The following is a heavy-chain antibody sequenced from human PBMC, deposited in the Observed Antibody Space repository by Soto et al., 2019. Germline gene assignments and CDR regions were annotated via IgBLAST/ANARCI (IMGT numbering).Heavy chain of an antibody. D-gene: IGHD5-12*01. J-gene: IGHJ4*02. CDR2: ISGSGGST. Sequence: EVQLLESGGGLEQPGGSLRLSCEASGFTFSSYAMSWVRQAPGKGLEWVSAISGSGGSTYYADSVKGRFTISRDNSKNTLYLQMNSLRAEDTAGYYCAKGRGYSGYEAFDYWGQGTLVTVSS. V-gene: IGHV3-23*01. CDR3: AKGRGYSGYEAFDY. CDR1: GFTFSSYA.